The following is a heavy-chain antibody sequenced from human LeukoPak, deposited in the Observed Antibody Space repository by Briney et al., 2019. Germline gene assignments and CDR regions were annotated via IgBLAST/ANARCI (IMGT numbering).Heavy chain of an antibody. D-gene: IGHD3-22*01. J-gene: IGHJ4*02. CDR3: ARIYYDSSGYNYFDY. Sequence: LQGRVTMTTDISTSTAYMELRSLRSDDTAVYYCARIYYDSSGYNYFDYWGQGTLVTVSS. V-gene: IGHV1-18*01.